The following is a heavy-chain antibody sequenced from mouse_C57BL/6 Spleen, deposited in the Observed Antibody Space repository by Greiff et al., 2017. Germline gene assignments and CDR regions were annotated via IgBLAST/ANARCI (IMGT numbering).Heavy chain of an antibody. J-gene: IGHJ3*01. V-gene: IGHV2-3*01. CDR3: AKEDQDGYYSWFAY. CDR2: IWGDGST. CDR1: GFSLTSYG. D-gene: IGHD2-3*01. Sequence: VQLVESGPGLVAPSQSLSITCTVSGFSLTSYGVSWVRQPPGKGLEWLGVIWGDGSTNYHSALISRMSISQDNSKSQVFLKLNSLQTDDTATYYWAKEDQDGYYSWFAYWGQGTLVTVSA.